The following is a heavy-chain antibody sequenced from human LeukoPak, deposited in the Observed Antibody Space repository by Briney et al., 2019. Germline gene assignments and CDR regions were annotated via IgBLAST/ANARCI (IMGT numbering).Heavy chain of an antibody. CDR1: GFTFSSYS. J-gene: IGHJ4*02. V-gene: IGHV3-21*01. D-gene: IGHD1-26*01. CDR3: ARDRGIDY. Sequence: GGSLRLSCAASGFTFSSYSMNWVRQAPGKGLEWVSSISSSSSYIYYVDSVKGRFTISRDNAQNALYLQMSSLRSEDTAVYYCARDRGIDYWGQGALVTVSP. CDR2: ISSSSSYI.